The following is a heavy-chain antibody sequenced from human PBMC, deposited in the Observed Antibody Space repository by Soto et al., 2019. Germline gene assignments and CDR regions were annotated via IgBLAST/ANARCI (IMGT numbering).Heavy chain of an antibody. J-gene: IGHJ6*02. V-gene: IGHV4-34*01. CDR1: GGSFSGYY. CDR2: INHSGST. Sequence: LSLTCAVYGGSFSGYYWSWIRQPPGKGLEWIGEINHSGSTNYNPSLKCRVTISVDTSKNQFSLKLSSVTAADTAVYYCARSQKVGYGDEHYYYGMEVWGQGATVTVCS. D-gene: IGHD4-17*01. CDR3: ARSQKVGYGDEHYYYGMEV.